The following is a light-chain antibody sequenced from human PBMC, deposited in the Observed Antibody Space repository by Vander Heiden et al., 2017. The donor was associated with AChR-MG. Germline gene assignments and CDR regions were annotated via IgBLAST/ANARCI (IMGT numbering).Light chain of an antibody. CDR1: NSDLGSS. V-gene: IGLV2-14*03. CDR2: DFT. CDR3: CSYTSASTYV. J-gene: IGLJ1*01. Sequence: SALTKPASGSGSPGQATPISCTRANSDLGSSVSWYQQHTDKAPKLMIFDFTERPSGISNRFSGSIAGNTASLTISGLQTEDEADYYCCSYTSASTYVFGTGTKVTVL.